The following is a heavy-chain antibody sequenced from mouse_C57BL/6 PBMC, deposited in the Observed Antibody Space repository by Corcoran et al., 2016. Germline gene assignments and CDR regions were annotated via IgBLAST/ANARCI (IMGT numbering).Heavy chain of an antibody. V-gene: IGHV1-26*01. Sequence: EVQLQQSGPELVKPGASVKISCKASGYTFTDYYMNWVKQSHGKSLEWIGDINPNNGGTSYNQKLKGKATLTVDKSSSTAYMELRSLTSEDSAVYYCARSADYYGSSTFYWYFDVWGTGTTVTVSS. CDR1: GYTFTDYY. J-gene: IGHJ1*03. CDR2: INPNNGGT. CDR3: ARSADYYGSSTFYWYFDV. D-gene: IGHD1-1*01.